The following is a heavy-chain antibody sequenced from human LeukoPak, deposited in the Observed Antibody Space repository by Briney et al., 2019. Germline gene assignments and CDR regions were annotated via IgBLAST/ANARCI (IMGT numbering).Heavy chain of an antibody. CDR1: GFTVSSNY. J-gene: IGHJ5*02. CDR3: ARGPDYDDNWFDP. CDR2: IYHSGST. Sequence: LRLSCVASGFTVSSNYMSWIRQPPGKGLEWIGYIYHSGSTYYNPSLKSRVTISVDRSKNQFSLKLSSVTAADTAVYYCARGPDYDDNWFDPWGQGTLVTVSS. V-gene: IGHV4-30-2*01. D-gene: IGHD4-17*01.